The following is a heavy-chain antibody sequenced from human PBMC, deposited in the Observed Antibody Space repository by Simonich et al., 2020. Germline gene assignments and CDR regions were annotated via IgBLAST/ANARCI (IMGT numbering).Heavy chain of an antibody. CDR1: GGSFSGYY. CDR3: ARGKGWKNAFDI. CDR2: INHRGST. V-gene: IGHV4-34*01. D-gene: IGHD1-1*01. J-gene: IGHJ3*02. Sequence: QVQLQQWGAGLLKPSETLSLTCAVYGGSFSGYYWSWIRQPPGKGLEWIGEINHRGSTNYNPSLKSQVTISVNTSKNQFSLKLSSVTAADTAVYYCARGKGWKNAFDIWGQGTMVTVSS.